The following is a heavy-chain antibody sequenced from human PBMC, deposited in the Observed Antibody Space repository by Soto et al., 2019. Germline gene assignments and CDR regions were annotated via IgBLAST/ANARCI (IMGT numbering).Heavy chain of an antibody. J-gene: IGHJ4*02. CDR3: ARMGPSIAARPADY. CDR2: ISWNSGSI. Sequence: GGSLRLSCAASGFTFDDYAMHWVRQAPGKGLEWVSGISWNSGSIGYADSVKGRFTISRDNAKNSLYLQMNSLRAEDTALYYCARMGPSIAARPADYWGQGPLVTVSS. D-gene: IGHD6-6*01. CDR1: GFTFDDYA. V-gene: IGHV3-9*01.